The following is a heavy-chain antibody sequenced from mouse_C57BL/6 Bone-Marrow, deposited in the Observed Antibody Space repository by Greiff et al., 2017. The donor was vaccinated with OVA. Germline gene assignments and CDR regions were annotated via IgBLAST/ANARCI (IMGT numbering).Heavy chain of an antibody. V-gene: IGHV1-76*01. Sequence: VKLQQSGAELVRPGASVKLSCKASGYTFTDYYINWVKQRPGQGLEWIARIYPGSGNTYYNEKFKGKATLTAEKSSSTAYMQLSSLTSEDSAVYFCARSTVASMDYWGQGTSVTVSS. D-gene: IGHD1-1*01. CDR1: GYTFTDYY. CDR3: ARSTVASMDY. J-gene: IGHJ4*01. CDR2: IYPGSGNT.